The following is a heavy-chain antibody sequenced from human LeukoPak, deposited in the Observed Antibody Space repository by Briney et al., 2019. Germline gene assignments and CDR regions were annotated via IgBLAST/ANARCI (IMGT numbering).Heavy chain of an antibody. D-gene: IGHD6-13*01. CDR3: ARLIRSSWYVDY. J-gene: IGHJ4*02. CDR2: IYYSGST. V-gene: IGHV4-39*01. Sequence: PSETLSLTCTVSGGSISSSSYYWGWIRQPPGKGLEWIGSIYYSGSTYYNPSLKSRVTISVDTSKNQFSLKLSSVTAADTAVYYCARLIRSSWYVDYWGQGTLVTVSS. CDR1: GGSISSSSYY.